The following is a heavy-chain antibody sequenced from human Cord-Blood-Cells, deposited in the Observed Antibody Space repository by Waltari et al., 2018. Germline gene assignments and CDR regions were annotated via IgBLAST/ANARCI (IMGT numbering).Heavy chain of an antibody. CDR3: ARHYYYDSSGYYYWFDP. CDR2: INHSGST. CDR1: GGSFSGYY. Sequence: QVQLQQWGAGLLKPSETLSLTCAVYGGSFSGYYWSWIRQPPGKGLEWFGEINHSGSTNYNPPLKSRVTISVDTSKNQFSLKLSSVTAADTAVYYCARHYYYDSSGYYYWFDPWGQGTLVTVSS. J-gene: IGHJ5*02. V-gene: IGHV4-34*01. D-gene: IGHD3-22*01.